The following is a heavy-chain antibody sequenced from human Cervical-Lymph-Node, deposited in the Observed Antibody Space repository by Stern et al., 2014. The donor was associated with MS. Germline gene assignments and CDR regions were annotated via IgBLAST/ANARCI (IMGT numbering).Heavy chain of an antibody. CDR1: GFTFSTYW. Sequence: GQLVESGGALFQPGGSLTLSCAASGFTFSTYWMHWVRQVSAKGLTWVSRISFDGNIANYADSVNGRFTISRDNAKNTLYLQMTRLGADDTAVYYCARDRGGSFYQGTDYWGQGTLVSVSS. D-gene: IGHD1-1*01. CDR2: ISFDGNIA. CDR3: ARDRGGSFYQGTDY. J-gene: IGHJ4*02. V-gene: IGHV3-74*01.